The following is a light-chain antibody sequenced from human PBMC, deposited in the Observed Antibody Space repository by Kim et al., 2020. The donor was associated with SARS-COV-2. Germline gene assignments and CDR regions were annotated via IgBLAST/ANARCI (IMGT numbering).Light chain of an antibody. V-gene: IGKV3-15*01. Sequence: EIVITQSPATLSVSPGERATISCRASQSVNNNVAWYQQKPGQAPRLLIYGASATANGVPARFTGSGSGTEFTLTISSLKSEDFAVYYCQQYKNWPLTFGGGTKVDIK. CDR2: GAS. CDR3: QQYKNWPLT. CDR1: QSVNNN. J-gene: IGKJ4*02.